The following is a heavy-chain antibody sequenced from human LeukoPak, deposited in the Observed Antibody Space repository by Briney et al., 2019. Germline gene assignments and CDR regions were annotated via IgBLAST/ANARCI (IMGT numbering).Heavy chain of an antibody. Sequence: PGGSLRLSCAASGFTFSNYWMHWVRQAPGKGLVWVSRISTDGSRITYADSVKGRFTISRDNAMNTVYLQMNSLRAEDTAVYYCARKLNVDTAMVSQDYWGQGTLVTVSS. D-gene: IGHD5-18*01. J-gene: IGHJ4*02. CDR2: ISTDGSRI. CDR1: GFTFSNYW. CDR3: ARKLNVDTAMVSQDY. V-gene: IGHV3-74*01.